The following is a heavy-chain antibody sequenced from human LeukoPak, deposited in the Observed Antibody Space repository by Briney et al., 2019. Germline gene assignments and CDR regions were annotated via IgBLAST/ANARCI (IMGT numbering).Heavy chain of an antibody. CDR2: IYYSGST. CDR3: ARARILGNYYFDY. Sequence: SQTLSLTCTVSGGSISSGDYYWSWIRQPPGKGLEWIGYIYYSGSTYYSPSLKSRVTISVDTSKNQFSLKLSSVTAADTAVYYCARARILGNYYFDYWGQGTLVTVSS. CDR1: GGSISSGDYY. V-gene: IGHV4-30-4*08. J-gene: IGHJ4*02. D-gene: IGHD7-27*01.